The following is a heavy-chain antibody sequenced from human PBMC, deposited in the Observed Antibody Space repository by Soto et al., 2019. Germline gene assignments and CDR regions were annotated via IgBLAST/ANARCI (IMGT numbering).Heavy chain of an antibody. D-gene: IGHD5-12*01. Sequence: QVQLQQWGAGLLKPSETLSLTCAVYGGSFSGYYWSWIRQPPGKGLEWIGEINHSGSTNYNPSLKSRVTISVDTSKNQFSLKLSSATAADTAVYYCARGVGYKYFDYWGQGTLVTVSS. J-gene: IGHJ4*02. CDR3: ARGVGYKYFDY. CDR1: GGSFSGYY. V-gene: IGHV4-34*01. CDR2: INHSGST.